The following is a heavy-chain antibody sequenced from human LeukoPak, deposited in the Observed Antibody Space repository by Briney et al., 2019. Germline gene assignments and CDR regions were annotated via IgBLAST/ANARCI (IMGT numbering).Heavy chain of an antibody. CDR3: AKGTLCSSTSCYQNNWFDP. Sequence: GGSLRLSCAASGFTFSSYAMSWVRQAPGKGLEWVSAISGSGGSTYYAGSVKGRFTTSRDNSKNTLYLQMNSLRAEDTAVYYCAKGTLCSSTSCYQNNWFDPWGQGTLVTVSS. V-gene: IGHV3-23*01. CDR2: ISGSGGST. CDR1: GFTFSSYA. J-gene: IGHJ5*02. D-gene: IGHD2-2*01.